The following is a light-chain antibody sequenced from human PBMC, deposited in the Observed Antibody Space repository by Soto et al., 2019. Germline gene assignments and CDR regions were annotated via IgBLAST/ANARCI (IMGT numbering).Light chain of an antibody. CDR1: SGSIASGY. CDR2: EDN. CDR3: QSYHSSTPYV. V-gene: IGLV6-57*03. J-gene: IGLJ1*01. Sequence: NFMLTQPHSVSESPGKTVTISCTRSSGSIASGYVQWYQQRPGSAPTTVIYEDNQRTSGVPDRFSGSIDTSSNSASLTISGLNTEDEADYYCQSYHSSTPYVFGTGTKLTVL.